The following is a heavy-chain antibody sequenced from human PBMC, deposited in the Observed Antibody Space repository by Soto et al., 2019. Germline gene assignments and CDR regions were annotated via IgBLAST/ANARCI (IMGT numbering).Heavy chain of an antibody. J-gene: IGHJ4*02. CDR2: ISGSGGST. CDR1: GFTFSSYA. Sequence: GESLKISCAASGFTFSSYAMSWVRQAPGKGLEWVSAISGSGGSTYYADSVKGRFTISRDNSKNTLYLQMNSLRAEDTAVYYCAKSSSVVVPAAICYWGQGTLVTVSS. V-gene: IGHV3-23*01. D-gene: IGHD2-2*02. CDR3: AKSSSVVVPAAICY.